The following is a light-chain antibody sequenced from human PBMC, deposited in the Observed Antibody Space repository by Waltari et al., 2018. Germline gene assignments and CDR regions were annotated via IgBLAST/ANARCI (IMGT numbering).Light chain of an antibody. J-gene: IGLJ3*02. CDR1: SGHRTTI. V-gene: IGLV4-69*01. CDR3: QTGGHGTWV. CDR2: VKSDGSH. Sequence: QLVLTQSPSASASLGASVKLTCTLSSGHRTTIIAWLQQQPEKDPRFLMNVKSDGSHNKGVGIPDRFSGSSSGAERYLTISSLQSEDEADYYCQTGGHGTWVFGGGTRLTVL.